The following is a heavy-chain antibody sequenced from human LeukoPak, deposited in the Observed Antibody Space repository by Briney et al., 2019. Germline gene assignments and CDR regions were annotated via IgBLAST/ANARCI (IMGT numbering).Heavy chain of an antibody. J-gene: IGHJ6*02. Sequence: GGSLRLSCAASGFSFTNYGVAWVRQAPGKELEWLSAINGIGASTYYADSVQGRFTISRDNSKNTLYLQMNSLRAEDTAVYFCAKDREGYYYSFAMDVWGQGTTVTVSS. CDR3: AKDREGYYYSFAMDV. CDR2: INGIGAST. V-gene: IGHV3-23*01. CDR1: GFSFTNYG.